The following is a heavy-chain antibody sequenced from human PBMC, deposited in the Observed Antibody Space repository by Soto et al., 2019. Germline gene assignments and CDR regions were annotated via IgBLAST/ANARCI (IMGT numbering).Heavy chain of an antibody. CDR1: GFSFSTYW. CDR2: IHDHETIT. V-gene: IGHV3-74*03. D-gene: IGHD6-25*01. Sequence: EVQLVESGGGFVQPGESLRLSCAASGFSFSTYWMYWVRQAPGKGLEWVSRIHDHETITTYADSVKGRFTISRDNAKNTLYLQMNSLRAEDTAVYYCARGGPLGSAAYWGQGTLVTVSS. CDR3: ARGGPLGSAAY. J-gene: IGHJ4*02.